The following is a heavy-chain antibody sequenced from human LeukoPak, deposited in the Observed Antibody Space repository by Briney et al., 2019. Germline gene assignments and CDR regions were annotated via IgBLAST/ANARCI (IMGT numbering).Heavy chain of an antibody. CDR2: ISGSGGST. CDR3: AKKLLTVTTWGFDY. J-gene: IGHJ4*02. CDR1: GFTFSSYA. V-gene: IGHV3-23*01. D-gene: IGHD4-11*01. Sequence: PGGSLRPSCAASGFTFSSYAMSWVRQVPGKGLEWVSAISGSGGSTYYADSVKGRFTISRDNSKNTLYLQMNSLRAEDTAVYYCAKKLLTVTTWGFDYWGQGTLVTVSS.